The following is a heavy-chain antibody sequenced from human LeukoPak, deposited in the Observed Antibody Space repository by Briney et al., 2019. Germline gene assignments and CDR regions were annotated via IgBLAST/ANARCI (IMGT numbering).Heavy chain of an antibody. D-gene: IGHD3-10*01. Sequence: PGGSLRLSCAASGFTFSSYAMHWVRQAPGKGLEYVSAISSNGGSTYYANSVKGRFTISRDNSKNTLYLQMGSLRAEDMAVYYRARGRGPGPPWPPSYYFDYWGQGTLVTVSS. V-gene: IGHV3-64*01. CDR2: ISSNGGST. CDR1: GFTFSSYA. CDR3: ARGRGPGPPWPPSYYFDY. J-gene: IGHJ4*02.